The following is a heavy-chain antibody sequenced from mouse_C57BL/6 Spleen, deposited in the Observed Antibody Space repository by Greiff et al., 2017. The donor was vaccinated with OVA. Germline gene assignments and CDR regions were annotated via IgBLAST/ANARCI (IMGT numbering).Heavy chain of an antibody. J-gene: IGHJ2*01. CDR3: ARKEGNSYYFDY. Sequence: QVQLQQSGAELVKPGASVKISCKASGYAFSSYWMNWVKQRPGKGLEWIGQIYPGDGDTNYNGKFKGKATLTADKSSSTAYMQLSSLTSEDSAVYFCARKEGNSYYFDYWGQGTTLTVSS. CDR2: IYPGDGDT. D-gene: IGHD2-1*01. V-gene: IGHV1-80*01. CDR1: GYAFSSYW.